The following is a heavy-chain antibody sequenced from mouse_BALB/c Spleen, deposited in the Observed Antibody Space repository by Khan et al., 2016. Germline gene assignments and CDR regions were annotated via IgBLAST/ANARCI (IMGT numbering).Heavy chain of an antibody. J-gene: IGHJ4*01. Sequence: QMQLEESGPGLVQPSQSLSITCTASGFSLTSYGVHWVRQSPGKGLEWLGVIWSGGRADYNAAFISRLSISKDNSKSQVFFKMNSLQANATAIYYCARNYMDYWGRGTSVTVSS. V-gene: IGHV2-2*02. CDR2: IWSGGRA. CDR1: GFSLTSYG. CDR3: ARNYMDY.